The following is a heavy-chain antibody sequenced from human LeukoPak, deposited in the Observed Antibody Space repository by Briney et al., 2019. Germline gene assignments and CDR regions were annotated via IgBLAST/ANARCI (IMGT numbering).Heavy chain of an antibody. D-gene: IGHD3-3*01. CDR3: ASQAYYDFWSGLDY. V-gene: IGHV3-30*03. CDR1: GFTFSGYG. J-gene: IGHJ4*02. CDR2: ISYDGSNK. Sequence: GGSLRLSCAASGFTFSGYGMHWVRQAPGKGLEWVAVISYDGSNKYYADSVKGRFTISRDNSKNTLYLQMNSLRAEDTAVYYCASQAYYDFWSGLDYWGQGTLVTVSS.